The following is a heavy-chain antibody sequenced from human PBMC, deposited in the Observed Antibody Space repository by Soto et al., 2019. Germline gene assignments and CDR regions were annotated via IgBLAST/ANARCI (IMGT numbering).Heavy chain of an antibody. V-gene: IGHV4-59*01. D-gene: IGHD6-19*01. CDR2: IYYSGST. CDR1: GGSISSYY. CDR3: ACRMTGVAGTDSWFAP. Sequence: PSETLSLACTVSGGSISSYYWSWTRQPPGKGLEWIGYIYYSGSTNYNPSLKSRVTISVDTSKNQFSLKLSSVTAADTAVYYCACRMTGVAGTDSWFAPWGQGTLVTVSS. J-gene: IGHJ5*02.